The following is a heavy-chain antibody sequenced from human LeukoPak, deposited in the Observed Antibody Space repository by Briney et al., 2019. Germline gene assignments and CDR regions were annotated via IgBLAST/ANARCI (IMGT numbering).Heavy chain of an antibody. CDR3: ARYKGDAFDI. CDR2: TYYRSKWYN. Sequence: SQTLSLTCAISGDSFSSNSAAWNRIRQSPSRGLEWLGRTYYRSKWYNDYAVSVKSRITINPDTSKNQFSLQLNSVTPEDTAIYSCARYKGDAFDIWGQGTMVTVSS. V-gene: IGHV6-1*01. J-gene: IGHJ3*02. CDR1: GDSFSSNSAA. D-gene: IGHD1-14*01.